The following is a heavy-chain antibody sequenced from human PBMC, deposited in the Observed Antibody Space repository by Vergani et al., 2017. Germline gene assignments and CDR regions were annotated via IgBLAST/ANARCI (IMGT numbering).Heavy chain of an antibody. CDR3: ARDPHYGDYDGDWFDP. CDR2: IYHSGST. CDR1: GYSISSGYY. J-gene: IGHJ5*02. V-gene: IGHV4-38-2*02. D-gene: IGHD4-17*01. Sequence: QVQLQESGPGLVKPSETLSLTCTVSGYSISSGYYWAWIRQPPGKGLEWIGIIYHSGSTYYNPSLKSRVTISVDTSKNQFSLKLSSVTAADTAVYYCARDPHYGDYDGDWFDPWGQGTLVTVSS.